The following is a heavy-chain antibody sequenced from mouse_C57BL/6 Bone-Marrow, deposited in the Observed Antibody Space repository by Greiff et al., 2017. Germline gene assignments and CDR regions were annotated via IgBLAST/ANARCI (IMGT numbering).Heavy chain of an antibody. CDR1: GYTFTSYG. CDR2: IYPRSGNT. J-gene: IGHJ3*01. CDR3: AREGDYYGPAWFAY. V-gene: IGHV1-81*01. D-gene: IGHD1-1*01. Sequence: VQLQQSGAELARPGASVKLSCKASGYTFTSYGISWVKQRTGQGLEWIGEIYPRSGNTYYNEKFKGKATLTADKSSSTAYMELRSLTSEDSAVXFCAREGDYYGPAWFAYWGQGTLVTVSA.